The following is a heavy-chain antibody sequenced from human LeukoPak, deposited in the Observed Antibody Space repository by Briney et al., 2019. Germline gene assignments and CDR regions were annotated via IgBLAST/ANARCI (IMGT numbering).Heavy chain of an antibody. Sequence: GESLKVSCKASGYTFTSYAMHWVRQAPGQRLEWMGWINAGNGNTKYSQKFQGRVTITRDTSASTAYMELSSLRSEDTAVYYCARGDGYNWSVGFDYWGQGTLVTVSS. V-gene: IGHV1-3*01. CDR2: INAGNGNT. CDR3: ARGDGYNWSVGFDY. CDR1: GYTFTSYA. J-gene: IGHJ4*02. D-gene: IGHD5-24*01.